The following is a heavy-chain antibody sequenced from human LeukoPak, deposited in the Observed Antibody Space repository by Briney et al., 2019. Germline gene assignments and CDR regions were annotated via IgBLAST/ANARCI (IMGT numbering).Heavy chain of an antibody. Sequence: PGGSLRLSCAASGFSFNIYSVSWVRQAPGKGPEWVSSISSSDSYIYYADSVKGRFTVSRDNAENSLYLQMNSLRTEDTAVYYCARQFCSGKSCYYKPFDYWGQGTLVTVSS. CDR2: ISSSDSYI. CDR1: GFSFNIYS. V-gene: IGHV3-21*01. D-gene: IGHD2-15*01. CDR3: ARQFCSGKSCYYKPFDY. J-gene: IGHJ4*02.